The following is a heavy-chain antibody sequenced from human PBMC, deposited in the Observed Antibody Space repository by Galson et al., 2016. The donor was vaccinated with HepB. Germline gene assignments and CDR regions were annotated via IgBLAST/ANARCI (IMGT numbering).Heavy chain of an antibody. CDR1: GGSITNDS. Sequence: SETLSLTCTVSGGSITNDSWSWIWIRQPPGKGLEWIGYIHFSGRTDYSPSLKSRVAISLDTSKDQFSLKVTSVTAADTAVYYCARGAGRLGDGQIDVWGQGTTVTVSS. D-gene: IGHD3-16*01. CDR2: IHFSGRT. J-gene: IGHJ6*02. CDR3: ARGAGRLGDGQIDV. V-gene: IGHV4-59*01.